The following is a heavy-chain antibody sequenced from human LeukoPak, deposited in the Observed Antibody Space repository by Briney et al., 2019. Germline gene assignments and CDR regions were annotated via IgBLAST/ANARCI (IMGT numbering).Heavy chain of an antibody. CDR2: MNPNSGNT. Sequence: ASVKVSCKASGYTFTSYDINWVRQATGQGLEWMGWMNPNSGNTGYAQKFQGRVTITRNTSISTAYMELSSLRSEDTAVYYCARSRGRRWSMFDPWGQGTLVTVSS. CDR1: GYTFTSYD. V-gene: IGHV1-8*03. J-gene: IGHJ5*02. D-gene: IGHD5-24*01. CDR3: ARSRGRRWSMFDP.